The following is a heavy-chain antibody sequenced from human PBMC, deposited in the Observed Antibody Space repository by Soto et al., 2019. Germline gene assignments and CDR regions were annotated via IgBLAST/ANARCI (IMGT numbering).Heavy chain of an antibody. D-gene: IGHD6-6*01. V-gene: IGHV1-8*01. CDR2: MNPNSGNT. CDR3: ARGLIAARPEWFDP. CDR1: GYTFTSYD. J-gene: IGHJ5*02. Sequence: GASVKVSCKASGYTFTSYDMNWVRQATGQGLEWMGWMNPNSGNTGYAQKFQGRVTMTRNTSISTAYMELSSLRSEDTAVYYCARGLIAARPEWFDPWGQGTLVTVSS.